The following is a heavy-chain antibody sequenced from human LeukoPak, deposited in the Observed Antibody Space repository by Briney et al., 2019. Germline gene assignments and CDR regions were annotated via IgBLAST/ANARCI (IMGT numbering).Heavy chain of an antibody. J-gene: IGHJ3*02. D-gene: IGHD3-22*01. V-gene: IGHV3-74*01. CDR2: INSDGSST. CDR1: GFTFSTFR. CDR3: AGDYYDSSGRIGAFGI. Sequence: GGSLRLSCAASGFTFSTFRMHWVRQAPGKGLVWVSRINSDGSSTSYADSVKGRFTLSRDNAKNTLSLQMNSLRAEDTAVYYCAGDYYDSSGRIGAFGIWGQGTMVTVSP.